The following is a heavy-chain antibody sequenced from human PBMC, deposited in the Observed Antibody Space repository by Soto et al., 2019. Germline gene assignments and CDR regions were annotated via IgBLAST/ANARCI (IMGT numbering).Heavy chain of an antibody. Sequence: SETLSLTCTVSGGSISSGGYYWSWIRQHPGKGLEWIGYIYYSGSTYYNPSLKSRVTISVDTSKNQFSLKLSSVTAADTAVYYCARDVDTAMGYNWFDPWGQGTLVTVSS. V-gene: IGHV4-31*03. CDR3: ARDVDTAMGYNWFDP. CDR1: GGSISSGGYY. J-gene: IGHJ5*02. D-gene: IGHD5-18*01. CDR2: IYYSGST.